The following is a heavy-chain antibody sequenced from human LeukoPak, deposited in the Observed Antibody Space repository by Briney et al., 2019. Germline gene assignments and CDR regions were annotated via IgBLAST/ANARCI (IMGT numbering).Heavy chain of an antibody. CDR3: ARDSSSWYSPSYYFDY. CDR1: GFTVSSNY. D-gene: IGHD6-13*01. V-gene: IGHV3-21*01. CDR2: ISSSSSYI. J-gene: IGHJ4*02. Sequence: PGGSLRLSCAASGFTVSSNYMSWVRQAPGKGLEWVSSISSSSSYIYYADSVKGRFTISRDNAKNSLYLQMNSLRAEDTAVYYCARDSSSWYSPSYYFDYWGQGTLVTVSS.